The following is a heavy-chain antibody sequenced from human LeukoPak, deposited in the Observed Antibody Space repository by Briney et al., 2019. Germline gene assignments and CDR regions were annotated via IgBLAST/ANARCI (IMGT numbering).Heavy chain of an antibody. Sequence: GGSLRLSCAASGFSFSNYGMHWVRQAPGKGLEWVAVISYDGSNKYYADSVKGRFTISRDNSKNTLYLQMNSLRAEDTAVYYCAKDLYYYGSGSHPGFDYWGQGTLVTVSS. J-gene: IGHJ4*02. D-gene: IGHD3-10*01. V-gene: IGHV3-30*18. CDR3: AKDLYYYGSGSHPGFDY. CDR2: ISYDGSNK. CDR1: GFSFSNYG.